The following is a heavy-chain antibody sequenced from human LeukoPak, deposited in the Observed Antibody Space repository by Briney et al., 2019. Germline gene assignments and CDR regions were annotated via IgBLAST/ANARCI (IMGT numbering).Heavy chain of an antibody. CDR1: GFTVSSNY. V-gene: IGHV3-53*01. CDR3: ARFTAEAGNAFDI. D-gene: IGHD6-19*01. Sequence: GGSLRLSCAASGFTVSSNYMSWVRQAPGKGLEWVSVIYSGGSTYYADSVKGRFTISRDNSKNTLYLQMNSLRAEDTAVYYCARFTAEAGNAFDIWGQGTMVTVSS. CDR2: IYSGGST. J-gene: IGHJ3*02.